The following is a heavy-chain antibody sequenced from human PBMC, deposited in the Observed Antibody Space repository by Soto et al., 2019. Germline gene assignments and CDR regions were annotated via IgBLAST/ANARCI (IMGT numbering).Heavy chain of an antibody. D-gene: IGHD3-3*01. CDR2: INYSGST. CDR3: AKTGFWSDYRVADY. CDR1: GGSISSRSSY. J-gene: IGHJ4*02. V-gene: IGHV4-39*01. Sequence: QLQLQESGPGLVKPSETLSLTCTVSGGSISSRSSYWGWIRQPPGKGLEWIGSINYSGSTYYNPSLKSRITIAVDTSNNQFSLKLSSVTAADTAVYFCAKTGFWSDYRVADYWGQGTLVTVSS.